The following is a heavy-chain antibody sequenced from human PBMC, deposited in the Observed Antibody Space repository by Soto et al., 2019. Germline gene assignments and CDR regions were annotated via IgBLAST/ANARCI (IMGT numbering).Heavy chain of an antibody. J-gene: IGHJ5*01. D-gene: IGHD6-19*01. V-gene: IGHV3-21*01. CDR3: ARGLSSGWFEY. CDR2: ISSTSKYI. Sequence: EVQLVESGGGLVKPGGSLRVSCAASGFTFSNYSMNWVRQAPGKGLEWVSSISSTSKYIYYADSVKGRFTISRDNAKKSLYLQMNSLRVEDTAVYYCARGLSSGWFEYWGQGILVTVSA. CDR1: GFTFSNYS.